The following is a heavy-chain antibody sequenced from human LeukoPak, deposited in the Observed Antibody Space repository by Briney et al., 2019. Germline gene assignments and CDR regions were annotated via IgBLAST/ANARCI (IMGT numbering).Heavy chain of an antibody. CDR2: IYHSGST. J-gene: IGHJ4*02. V-gene: IGHV4-38-2*02. Sequence: SETLSLTCTVSGYSISSGYYWGWIRQPPGKGLEWIGSIYHSGSTYYNPSLKSRVTISVDTSKNQFSLKLSSVTAADTAVYYCARVTQTDYWGQGTMVTVSS. CDR1: GYSISSGYY. D-gene: IGHD2-21*02. CDR3: ARVTQTDY.